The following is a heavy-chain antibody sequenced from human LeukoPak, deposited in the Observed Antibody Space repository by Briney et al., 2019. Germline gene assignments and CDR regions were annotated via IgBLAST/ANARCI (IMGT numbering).Heavy chain of an antibody. Sequence: GASVKVSCKASGYTFTGYYMHWVRQAPGQGLEWMGWINPNSGGTNYAQKFQGRVTMTRDTSISTAYKELSRLRSDDTAVYYCARDGAARDYYGSGSYYKWVNWFDPWGQGTLVTVSS. CDR2: INPNSGGT. CDR1: GYTFTGYY. CDR3: ARDGAARDYYGSGSYYKWVNWFDP. V-gene: IGHV1-2*02. J-gene: IGHJ5*02. D-gene: IGHD3-10*01.